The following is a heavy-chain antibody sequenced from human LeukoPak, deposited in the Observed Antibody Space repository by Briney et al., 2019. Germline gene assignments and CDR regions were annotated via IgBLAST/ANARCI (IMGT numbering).Heavy chain of an antibody. J-gene: IGHJ4*02. CDR1: GGSISSYY. CDR2: IYYSGST. V-gene: IGHV4-59*01. CDR3: ARGTVTNYFDY. D-gene: IGHD4-17*01. Sequence: PSETLSLTCTVSGGSISSYYWSWIRQPPGKGLEWIGYIYYSGSTNYNPSLKSRVTISVDTSKNQFSLKLSSVTAADTAVYYCARGTVTNYFDYWGQGTLVTVSS.